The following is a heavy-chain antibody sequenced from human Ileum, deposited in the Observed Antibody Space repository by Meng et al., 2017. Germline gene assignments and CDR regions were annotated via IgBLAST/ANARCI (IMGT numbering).Heavy chain of an antibody. CDR2: LSHGGTT. V-gene: IGHV4-39*07. D-gene: IGHD1-14*01. J-gene: IGHJ4*02. Sequence: SETLSLTCAVSGFSISSSGYYWGWIRQPPGKGLEWIGSLSHGGTTFYNPSLNSRVTISRDTSKNQFSLKVTSVTAADTAVYYCARDIGGTPADYWGQG. CDR1: GFSISSSGYY. CDR3: ARDIGGTPADY.